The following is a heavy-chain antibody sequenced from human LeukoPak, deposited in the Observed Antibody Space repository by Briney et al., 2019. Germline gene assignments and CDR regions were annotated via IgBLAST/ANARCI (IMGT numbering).Heavy chain of an antibody. J-gene: IGHJ6*03. CDR1: GFTFTGYA. V-gene: IGHV3-23*01. CDR2: ISGSGHST. D-gene: IGHD3-16*01. CDR3: AKDTPYMSPPRYYYYYMDV. Sequence: GGSLRLSCAASGFTFTGYAMSWVRQAPGKGLEWVSAISGSGHSTDYADSVKGRFTISRDNSKNTLYLQMNSLRAEDTAVYYCAKDTPYMSPPRYYYYYMDVWGKGTTVTISS.